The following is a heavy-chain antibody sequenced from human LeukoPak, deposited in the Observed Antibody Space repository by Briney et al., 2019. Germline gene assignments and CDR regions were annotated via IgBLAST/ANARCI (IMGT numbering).Heavy chain of an antibody. Sequence: GGTLRLSCAASGFTLSSYAMHWVRQAPGKGLEWVAVISYDGSNKYYADSVKGRFTISRDNSKNTLYLQMNSLRAEDTAVYYCARDSYDSSGYYPDAFDIWGQGTLVTVSS. D-gene: IGHD3-22*01. CDR1: GFTLSSYA. J-gene: IGHJ3*02. V-gene: IGHV3-30*04. CDR3: ARDSYDSSGYYPDAFDI. CDR2: ISYDGSNK.